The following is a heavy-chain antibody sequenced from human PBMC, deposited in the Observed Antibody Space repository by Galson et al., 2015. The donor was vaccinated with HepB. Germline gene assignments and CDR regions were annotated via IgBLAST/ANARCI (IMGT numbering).Heavy chain of an antibody. V-gene: IGHV3-30*03. J-gene: IGHJ4*02. CDR1: GFSFSGYG. Sequence: SLRLSCAASGFSFSGYGMHWVRQAPGKGLEWVAVISYDGGNKYYGDSAKGRFTISRDNSKNTLYPQMNSLRPEDTAVYYCARDAYCTHTSCYTWGSWGQGTLVTVSS. D-gene: IGHD2-2*02. CDR2: ISYDGGNK. CDR3: ARDAYCTHTSCYTWGS.